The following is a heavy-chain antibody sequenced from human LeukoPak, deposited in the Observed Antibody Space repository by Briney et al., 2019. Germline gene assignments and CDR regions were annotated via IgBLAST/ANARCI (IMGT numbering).Heavy chain of an antibody. Sequence: GGSLRLSCAASGFTFSDYFMHWVRQVPGKGLEWVASASQDEKTKLYVDSVKGRFTISRDNSRNTLYLQVNSLRGEDTAVYFCAKDVPASWAPDYWGQGTLVTVSS. J-gene: IGHJ4*02. V-gene: IGHV3-30*18. CDR1: GFTFSDYF. CDR3: AKDVPASWAPDY. D-gene: IGHD3-16*01. CDR2: ASQDEKTK.